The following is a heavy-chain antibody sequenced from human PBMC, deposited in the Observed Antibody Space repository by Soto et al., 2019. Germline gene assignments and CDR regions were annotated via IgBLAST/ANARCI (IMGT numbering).Heavy chain of an antibody. CDR2: ISSSGSTI. CDR3: ARPYDFWSGYGMDV. CDR1: GFTFSSYE. V-gene: IGHV3-48*03. D-gene: IGHD3-3*01. Sequence: LRLSCAASGFTFSSYEMNWVRQAPGKGLEWASYISSSGSTIYYADSVKGRFTISRDNAKNSLYLQMNSLRAEDTAVYYCARPYDFWSGYGMDVWGQGTTVTVSS. J-gene: IGHJ6*02.